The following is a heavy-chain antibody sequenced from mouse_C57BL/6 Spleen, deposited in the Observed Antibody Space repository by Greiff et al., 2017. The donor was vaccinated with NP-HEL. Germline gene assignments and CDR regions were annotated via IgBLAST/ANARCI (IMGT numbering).Heavy chain of an antibody. D-gene: IGHD2-2*01. Sequence: QVHVKQPGAELVRPGSSVKLSCKASGYTFTSYWMHWVKQRPIQGLEWIGNIDPSDSETHYNQKFKDKATLTVDKSSSTAYMQLSSLTSEDSAVYYCARGGVYYGYDAGYYFDYWGQGTTLTVSS. V-gene: IGHV1-52*01. J-gene: IGHJ2*01. CDR3: ARGGVYYGYDAGYYFDY. CDR1: GYTFTSYW. CDR2: IDPSDSET.